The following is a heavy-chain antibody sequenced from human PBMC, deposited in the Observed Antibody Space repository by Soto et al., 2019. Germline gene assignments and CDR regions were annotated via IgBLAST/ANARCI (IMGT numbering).Heavy chain of an antibody. D-gene: IGHD5-12*01. CDR3: ARDLGSGYGGPLDY. Sequence: SETLSLTCTVSGGSISSYYWSWIRQPPGKGLEWIGYIYYSGSTNYNPSLKSRVTISVDTSKNQFSLKLSSVTAADTAVYYCARDLGSGYGGPLDYWGQGTLVTVSS. CDR1: GGSISSYY. V-gene: IGHV4-59*01. CDR2: IYYSGST. J-gene: IGHJ4*02.